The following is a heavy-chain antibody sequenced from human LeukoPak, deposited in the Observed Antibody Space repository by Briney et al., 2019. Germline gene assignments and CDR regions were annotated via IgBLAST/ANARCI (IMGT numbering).Heavy chain of an antibody. D-gene: IGHD4-17*01. CDR3: TRVATVTTGSFDI. J-gene: IGHJ3*02. V-gene: IGHV3-49*04. CDR1: GFTFGDYA. CDR2: IRSKAYGGTT. Sequence: PGGPLRLSCTASGFTFGDYAMSWVRQAPGKGLEWVGFIRSKAYGGTTGYAASVKGRFTISRDDSKSIAYLQMNSLKTEDTAVYYCTRVATVTTGSFDIWGQGTMVTVSS.